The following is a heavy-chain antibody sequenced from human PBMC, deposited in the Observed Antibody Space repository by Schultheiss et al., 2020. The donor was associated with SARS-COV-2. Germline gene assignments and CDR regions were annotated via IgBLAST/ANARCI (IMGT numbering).Heavy chain of an antibody. CDR3: TTAYYYDSSGYYLGYYYYGMDV. D-gene: IGHD3-22*01. Sequence: GGSLRLSCAASGFTVSSNYMSWVRQAPGKGLEWVGRIKSKTDGGTTDYAAPVKGRFTISRDDSKNTLYLQMNSLKTEDTAVYYCTTAYYYDSSGYYLGYYYYGMDVWGQGTTVTVSS. CDR1: GFTVSSNY. J-gene: IGHJ6*02. CDR2: IKSKTDGGTT. V-gene: IGHV3-15*01.